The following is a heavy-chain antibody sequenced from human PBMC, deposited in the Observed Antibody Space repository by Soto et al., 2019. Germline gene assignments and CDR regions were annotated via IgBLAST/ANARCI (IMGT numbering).Heavy chain of an antibody. D-gene: IGHD6-19*01. CDR3: TKGRQQWLTPPLDP. Sequence: QVQLVESGGGVVQPGGSLRLSCVASGFNFRTYGMHWVRQAPGKGLEWVANIFYDGISKYYADAVRGRFSVSRDNSKNMVDLEMTSLKEEDTAWFYCTKGRQQWLTPPLDPGGPGKLVTVSS. V-gene: IGHV3-30*18. CDR2: IFYDGISK. CDR1: GFNFRTYG. J-gene: IGHJ5*02.